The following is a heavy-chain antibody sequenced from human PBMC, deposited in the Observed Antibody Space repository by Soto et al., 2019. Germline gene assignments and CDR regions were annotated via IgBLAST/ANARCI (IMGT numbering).Heavy chain of an antibody. CDR3: ARGPGPRYSSGWFDY. CDR2: INHSGST. D-gene: IGHD6-19*01. J-gene: IGHJ4*02. Sequence: SETLSLTCTVSGGSIGSNYWSWIRQPPGKGLEWIGEINHSGSTNYNPSLKSRVTISVDTSKNQFSLKLSSVTAADTAVYYCARGPGPRYSSGWFDYWGQGTLVTVSS. CDR1: GGSIGSNY. V-gene: IGHV4-34*01.